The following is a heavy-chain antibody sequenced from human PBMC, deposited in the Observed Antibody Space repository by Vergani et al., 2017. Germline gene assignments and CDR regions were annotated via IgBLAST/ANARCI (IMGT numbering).Heavy chain of an antibody. CDR2: IIPILGIA. CDR1: GGTFSSYA. Sequence: QVQLVQSGAEVKKPGSSVKVSCKASGGTFSSYAISWVRQAPGQGLEWMGRIIPILGIANYAQKFQGRVTITADKSTSTAYMELSSLKSEETAVYYCAREYLVEMATITRRVYYCYYGMDVWGQGTTVTVSS. D-gene: IGHD5-24*01. V-gene: IGHV1-69*09. J-gene: IGHJ6*02. CDR3: AREYLVEMATITRRVYYCYYGMDV.